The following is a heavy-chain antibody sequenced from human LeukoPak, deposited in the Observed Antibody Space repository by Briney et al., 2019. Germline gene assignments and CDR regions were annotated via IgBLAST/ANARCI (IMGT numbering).Heavy chain of an antibody. V-gene: IGHV4-59*01. Sequence: SETLSLTCTASGGSISSYYWSWIRQPPGKGLEWIGYIYYSGSTNYNPSLKSRVTISVDTSKNQFRLKLSSVTAADTAVYYCARERGRGMDVWGQGTTVTVSS. CDR1: GGSISSYY. CDR3: ARERGRGMDV. J-gene: IGHJ6*02. CDR2: IYYSGST.